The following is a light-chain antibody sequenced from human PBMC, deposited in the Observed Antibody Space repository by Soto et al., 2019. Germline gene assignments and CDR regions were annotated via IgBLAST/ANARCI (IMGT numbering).Light chain of an antibody. CDR3: SSYAGGHVWV. V-gene: IGLV2-11*01. Sequence: QSALTQSRSVSGSPGQSVTISCTGTSSDVSWYQHHPGKAPKLMIYDVDKRPSGVPNRFSTSKSGNTASLTISGLQADDEGDYYCSSYAGGHVWVFGGGTQLTVL. J-gene: IGLJ3*02. CDR2: DVD. CDR1: SSDV.